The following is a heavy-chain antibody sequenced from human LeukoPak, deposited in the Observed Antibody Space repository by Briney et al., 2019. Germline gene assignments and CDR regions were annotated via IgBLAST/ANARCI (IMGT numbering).Heavy chain of an antibody. V-gene: IGHV3-23*01. J-gene: IGHJ4*02. D-gene: IGHD5-12*01. Sequence: GGSLRLSCAASEFTFSIYAMSWVRQAPGKGLEWVSAISGSAGGTYYADSVKGRFTISRDNSKNTLYLLMHSLRAEDTAVYYCAKGAGYSGHDLSSYFDYWGQGILVTVSS. CDR2: ISGSAGGT. CDR1: EFTFSIYA. CDR3: AKGAGYSGHDLSSYFDY.